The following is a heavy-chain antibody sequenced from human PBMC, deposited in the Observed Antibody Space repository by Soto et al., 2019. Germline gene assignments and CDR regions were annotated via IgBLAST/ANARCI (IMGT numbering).Heavy chain of an antibody. CDR3: ARDDIVLMVYGTFDY. D-gene: IGHD2-8*01. J-gene: IGHJ4*02. V-gene: IGHV3-21*01. CDR1: GFTFSSYS. Sequence: LRLSCAASGFTFSSYSMNWVRQAPGKGLEWVSSISSSSSYIYYADSVKGRFTISRDNAKNSLYLQMNSLRAEDTAVYYCARDDIVLMVYGTFDYWGQGTLVTV. CDR2: ISSSSSYI.